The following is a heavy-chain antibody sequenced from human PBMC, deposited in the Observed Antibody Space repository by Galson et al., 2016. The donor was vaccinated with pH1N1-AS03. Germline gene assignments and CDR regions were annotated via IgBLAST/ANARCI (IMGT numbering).Heavy chain of an antibody. CDR2: VHHSGAT. D-gene: IGHD2-21*01. Sequence: EPLSLTCEVSGYSIRSDYYWGWIRQPPGKGLEWIGSVHHSGATWHNPSLKSRVTISVDTSKNQFSLRVNPVTVADTAVYYCAAPGGGSYSYWGQGKLVTVSS. V-gene: IGHV4-38-2*01. CDR3: AAPGGGSYSY. J-gene: IGHJ4*02. CDR1: GYSIRSDYY.